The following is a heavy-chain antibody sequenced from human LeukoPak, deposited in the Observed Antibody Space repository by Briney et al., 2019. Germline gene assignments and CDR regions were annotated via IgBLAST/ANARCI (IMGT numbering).Heavy chain of an antibody. CDR3: AKDHQGSSCFDY. CDR2: IYYSGST. V-gene: IGHV4-39*07. J-gene: IGHJ4*02. Sequence: SETLSLTCTVSGGSISSSSYYWGWIRQPPGTGLEWIGSIYYSGSTYYNPSLKSRVTISVDTSKNQFSLKLSSVTAADTAVYYCAKDHQGSSCFDYWGQGTLVTVSS. CDR1: GGSISSSSYY. D-gene: IGHD1-26*01.